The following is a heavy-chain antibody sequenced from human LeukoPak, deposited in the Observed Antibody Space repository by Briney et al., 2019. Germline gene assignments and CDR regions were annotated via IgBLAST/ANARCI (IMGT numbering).Heavy chain of an antibody. CDR3: ARGRYSSRSGGYYFDI. J-gene: IGHJ4*02. Sequence: GGSLRLSCVVSGFTLSSDWMSWVRQAPGKGLEWVANIKKDGIEKYYVESVKGRFTISRDNAKNSLSLQMNSLRAEDTAVYYRARGRYSSRSGGYYFDIWGQGTLVTVSS. D-gene: IGHD2-2*01. CDR1: GFTLSSDW. V-gene: IGHV3-7*01. CDR2: IKKDGIEK.